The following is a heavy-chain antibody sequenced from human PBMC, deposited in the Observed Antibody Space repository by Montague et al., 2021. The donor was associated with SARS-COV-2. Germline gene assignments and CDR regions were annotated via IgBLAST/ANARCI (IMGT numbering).Heavy chain of an antibody. CDR1: GGSITSSAYY. CDR2: IYYSGNT. V-gene: IGHV4-39*01. CDR3: ASLGSPAYCGGDCYLRDYGMDV. Sequence: SETLSLTCTVSGGSITSSAYYWSWIRQSPGKGLEWMGTIYYSGNTYSNPSLKSRVTISMDTSKSQVSLKINSVTAADTAVYFCASLGSPAYCGGDCYLRDYGMDVWGQGTRVTVSS. J-gene: IGHJ6*02. D-gene: IGHD2-21*02.